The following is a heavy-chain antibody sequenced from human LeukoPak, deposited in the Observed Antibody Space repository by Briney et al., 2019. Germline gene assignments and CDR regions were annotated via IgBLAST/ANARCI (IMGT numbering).Heavy chain of an antibody. CDR1: GGSISSGDYY. CDR2: IYYSGST. Sequence: SQTLSLTCTVSGGSISSGDYYWSWIRQPPGKGLEWIGYIYYSGSTYYNPSLKSRVTISVDTSKNQFSLKLSSVTAADTAVYYCARYYYHDSSGYSHLFDYWGQGTLVTVSS. CDR3: ARYYYHDSSGYSHLFDY. J-gene: IGHJ4*02. D-gene: IGHD3-22*01. V-gene: IGHV4-30-4*08.